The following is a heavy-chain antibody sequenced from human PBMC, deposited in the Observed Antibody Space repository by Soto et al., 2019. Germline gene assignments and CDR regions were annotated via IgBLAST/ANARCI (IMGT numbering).Heavy chain of an antibody. CDR1: GYTITSYG. J-gene: IGHJ4*02. CDR3: ARDRNGGYPDY. D-gene: IGHD5-12*01. V-gene: IGHV1-18*01. CDR2: ISAYNGNT. Sequence: ASVKVSCKASGYTITSYGISWVRQAPGQGLEWMGWISAYNGNTNYAQKFQGRVTMTTDTSTSTVYMELRGLRSDDTAVYYCARDRNGGYPDYWGQGTPVPSPQ.